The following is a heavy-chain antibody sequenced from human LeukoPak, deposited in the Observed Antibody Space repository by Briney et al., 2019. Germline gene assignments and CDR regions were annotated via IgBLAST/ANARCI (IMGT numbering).Heavy chain of an antibody. D-gene: IGHD6-13*01. CDR2: INHSGST. CDR3: ARGMTLAAAGLDN. J-gene: IGHJ4*02. CDR1: GGSISSGGYY. Sequence: SQTLSLTCTVSGGSISSGGYYWSWIRQPPGKGLEWIGEINHSGSTNYNPSLKSRVTISVDTSKNQFSLKLSSVTAADTAVYYCARGMTLAAAGLDNWGQGTLVTVSS. V-gene: IGHV4-30-2*01.